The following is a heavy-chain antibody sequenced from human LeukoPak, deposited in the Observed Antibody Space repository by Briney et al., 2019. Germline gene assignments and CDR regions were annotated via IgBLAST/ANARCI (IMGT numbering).Heavy chain of an antibody. CDR3: ARGGGLDV. CDR1: GFTFSSYW. D-gene: IGHD3-16*01. V-gene: IGHV3-7*03. J-gene: IGHJ6*02. CDR2: INHNGNVN. Sequence: GGSLRLSCAASGFTFSSYWMNWARQAPGKGLEWVASINHNGNVNYYVDSVKGRFTISRDNAKNSLYLPMSNLRAEDTAVYFCARGGGLDVWGQGATVTVSS.